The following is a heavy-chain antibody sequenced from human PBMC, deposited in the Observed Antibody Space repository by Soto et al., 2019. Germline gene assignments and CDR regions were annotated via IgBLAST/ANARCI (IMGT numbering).Heavy chain of an antibody. Sequence: SVKVSCKASGYTFTSYCMHWVRQAPGQGLEWMGIINPSGGSTSYAQKFQGRVTMTRDTSTSTVYMELSSLRSEDTAVYYCAREHYGGNSEEYFQHWGQGTLVTVSS. CDR3: AREHYGGNSEEYFQH. V-gene: IGHV1-46*01. J-gene: IGHJ1*01. CDR2: INPSGGST. D-gene: IGHD4-17*01. CDR1: GYTFTSYC.